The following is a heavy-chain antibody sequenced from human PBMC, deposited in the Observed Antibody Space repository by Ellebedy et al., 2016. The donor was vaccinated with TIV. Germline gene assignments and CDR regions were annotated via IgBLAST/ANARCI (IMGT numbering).Heavy chain of an antibody. CDR2: INPNSGGT. J-gene: IGHJ4*02. D-gene: IGHD1-26*01. Sequence: SVKVSXXASGGTFSSYAISWVRQAPGQGLEWMGWINPNSGGTNYAQKFQGRVTMTEDTSTDTAYMELSSLRSEDTAVYFCATELSGSYSTFDYWGQGTLVTVSS. CDR3: ATELSGSYSTFDY. V-gene: IGHV1-69*10. CDR1: GGTFSSYA.